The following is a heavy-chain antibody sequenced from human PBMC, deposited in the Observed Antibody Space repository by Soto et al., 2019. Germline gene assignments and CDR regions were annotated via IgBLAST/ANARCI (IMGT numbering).Heavy chain of an antibody. D-gene: IGHD3-10*01. CDR2: IYYSGST. CDR3: ARTYYYGSGSQNWFDP. J-gene: IGHJ5*02. Sequence: LSLTCTVSGGSISSGGYYWSWIRQHPGKGLEWIGYIYYSGSTYYNPSLKSRVTISVDTSKNQFSLKLSSVTAADTAVYYCARTYYYGSGSQNWFDPWGQGTLVTVSS. CDR1: GGSISSGGYY. V-gene: IGHV4-31*03.